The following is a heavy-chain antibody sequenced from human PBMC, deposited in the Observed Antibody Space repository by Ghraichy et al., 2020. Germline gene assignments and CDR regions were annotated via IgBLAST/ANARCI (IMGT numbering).Heavy chain of an antibody. CDR2: IIPILGIA. CDR1: GGTFSSYA. Sequence: SVKVSCKASGGTFSSYAISWVRQAPGQGLEWMGRIIPILGIANYAQKFQGRVTITADKSTSTAYMELSSLRSEDTAVYYCARPIGYSSLYYYGMDVWGQGTTVTVSS. V-gene: IGHV1-69*04. J-gene: IGHJ6*02. CDR3: ARPIGYSSLYYYGMDV. D-gene: IGHD6-13*01.